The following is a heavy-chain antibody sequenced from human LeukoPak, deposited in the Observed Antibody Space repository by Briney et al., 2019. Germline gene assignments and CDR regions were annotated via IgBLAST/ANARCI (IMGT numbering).Heavy chain of an antibody. CDR3: ARDQGTRVRGEPDWFDP. Sequence: KPSETLSLTCNVSGGSITSHSWNWIRQSPGKGLEWIGYSYYSGSTNYNPSLKSRVTISVDTSKNQFSLKLSSVTAADTAVYYCARDQGTRVRGEPDWFDPWGQGTLVTVSS. CDR2: SYYSGST. D-gene: IGHD3-10*01. J-gene: IGHJ5*02. CDR1: GGSITSHS. V-gene: IGHV4-59*11.